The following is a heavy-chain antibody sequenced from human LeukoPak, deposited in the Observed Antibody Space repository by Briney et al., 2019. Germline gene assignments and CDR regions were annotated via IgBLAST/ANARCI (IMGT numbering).Heavy chain of an antibody. CDR1: GFTFSSYG. J-gene: IGHJ3*02. Sequence: GGTLRLSCAASGFTFSSYGMSWARQAPGKGLEWVSAISGSGGSTYYADSVKGRFTISRDNSKNTLYLQMNSLRAEDTAVYYCARAGRGWLQLKAFDIWGQGTMVTVSS. CDR3: ARAGRGWLQLKAFDI. V-gene: IGHV3-23*01. D-gene: IGHD5-24*01. CDR2: ISGSGGST.